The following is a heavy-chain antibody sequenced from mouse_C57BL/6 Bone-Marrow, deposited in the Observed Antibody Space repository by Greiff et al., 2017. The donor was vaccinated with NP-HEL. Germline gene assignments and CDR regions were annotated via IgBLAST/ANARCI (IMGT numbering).Heavy chain of an antibody. J-gene: IGHJ4*01. CDR1: GYTFTDYY. D-gene: IGHD1-1*01. CDR2: INPYNGGT. CDR3: ARSGLLRPYYAMDY. V-gene: IGHV1-19*01. Sequence: EVQLQQSGPVLVKPGASVKMSCKASGYTFTDYYMNWVKQSHGKSLEWIGVINPYNGGTSYNQKFKGKATLTVDKSSSTAYMELNSLTSEDSAVYYCARSGLLRPYYAMDYWGQGTSVTVSS.